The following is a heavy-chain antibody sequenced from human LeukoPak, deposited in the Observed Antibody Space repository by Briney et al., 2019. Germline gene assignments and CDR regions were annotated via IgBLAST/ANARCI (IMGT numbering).Heavy chain of an antibody. D-gene: IGHD6-13*01. CDR3: ASLSAADDAFDI. CDR1: GYTFTSYG. CDR2: INPNSGGT. J-gene: IGHJ3*02. V-gene: IGHV1-2*02. Sequence: ASVKASCKASGYTFTSYGISWVRQAPGRGLEWMGWINPNSGGTNYAQTFQGRVTMTRDTSISTAYMELSRLRSDDTAVYYCASLSAADDAFDIWGQGTMVTVSS.